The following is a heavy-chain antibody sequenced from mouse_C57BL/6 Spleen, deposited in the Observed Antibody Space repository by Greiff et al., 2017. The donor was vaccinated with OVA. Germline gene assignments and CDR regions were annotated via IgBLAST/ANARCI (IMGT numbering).Heavy chain of an antibody. D-gene: IGHD4-1*01. CDR2: IYPSDSET. J-gene: IGHJ2*01. Sequence: VQLQQPGAELVRPGSSVKLSCKASGYTFTSYWMDWVKQRPGQGLEWIGNIYPSDSETHYNQKFKDKATLTVDKSSSTAYMQLSSLTSEDSAVYYCARGEGLGRGDWGQGTTLTVSS. CDR1: GYTFTSYW. V-gene: IGHV1-61*01. CDR3: ARGEGLGRGD.